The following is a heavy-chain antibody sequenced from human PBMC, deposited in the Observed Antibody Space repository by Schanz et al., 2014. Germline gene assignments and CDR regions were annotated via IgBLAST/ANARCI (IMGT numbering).Heavy chain of an antibody. CDR1: GGTFTSYA. Sequence: QVQLVQSGAEVRKPGSSVRVSCKASGGTFTSYAFSWVRQAPGQGLEWMGIVNPSVRGTHFAREFQGRVTVTRDTSTSTVYMELSSLRSEDTALYYCARDSGSSSWYPSDYWGQGTLVTVSS. V-gene: IGHV1-46*01. J-gene: IGHJ4*02. CDR3: ARDSGSSSWYPSDY. D-gene: IGHD6-13*01. CDR2: VNPSVRGT.